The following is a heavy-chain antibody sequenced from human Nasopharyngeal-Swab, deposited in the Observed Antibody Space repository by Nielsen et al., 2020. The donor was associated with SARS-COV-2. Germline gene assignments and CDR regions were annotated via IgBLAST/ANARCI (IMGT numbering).Heavy chain of an antibody. V-gene: IGHV3-23*01. CDR2: ITGSGAGT. Sequence: GGSLRLSCAASGFTFSSYAMSWVRQAPGKGLEWVSAITGSGAGTYYADSVKGRFTISRDNSKNTLHLQMNSLRAEDTAVYYCARGGRYTYYGMDVWGQGTTVTVSS. CDR1: GFTFSSYA. CDR3: ARGGRYTYYGMDV. D-gene: IGHD1-26*01. J-gene: IGHJ6*02.